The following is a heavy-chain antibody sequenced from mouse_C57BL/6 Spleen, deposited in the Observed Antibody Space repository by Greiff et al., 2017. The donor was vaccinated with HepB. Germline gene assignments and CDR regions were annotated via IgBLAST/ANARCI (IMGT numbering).Heavy chain of an antibody. J-gene: IGHJ2*01. CDR2: INPYNGGT. CDR1: GYTFTDYY. D-gene: IGHD4-1*01. V-gene: IGHV1-19*01. CDR3: ARKVLGRDYFDY. Sequence: VQLKESGPVLVKPGASVKMSCKASGYTFTDYYMNWVKQSHGKSLEWIGVINPYNGGTSYNQKFKGKATLTVDKSSSTAYMELNSLTSEDSAVYYCARKVLGRDYFDYWGQGTTLTVSS.